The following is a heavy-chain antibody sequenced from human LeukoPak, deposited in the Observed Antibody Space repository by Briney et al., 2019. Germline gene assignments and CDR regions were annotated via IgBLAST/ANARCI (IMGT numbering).Heavy chain of an antibody. CDR2: IYHSGST. Sequence: SETLSLTCTVSGGSLSNYYWNWIRQPPGKGLEWIGSIYHSGSTYYNPSLKSRVTISVDTSKNQFSLKLSSVTAADTAVYYCARVGLLQTPDPWGQGTLVTVSS. D-gene: IGHD2-15*01. CDR1: GGSLSNYY. J-gene: IGHJ5*02. V-gene: IGHV4-38-2*02. CDR3: ARVGLLQTPDP.